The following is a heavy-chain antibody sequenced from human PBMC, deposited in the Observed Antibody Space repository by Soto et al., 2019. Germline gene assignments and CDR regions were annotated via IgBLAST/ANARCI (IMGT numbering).Heavy chain of an antibody. CDR2: ISSSSSTI. J-gene: IGHJ4*02. CDR3: ARDRKSYSTYYFDY. D-gene: IGHD1-26*01. Sequence: EVQLVASGGGLVQPGGSLRLSCAASGFTFSSSSMNWVRQAPGKGLEWVSYISSSSSTIYYADSVKGRFTISRDNAKNSLYLQMNSLRDEDTAVYYCARDRKSYSTYYFDYWGQGTLVTVSS. CDR1: GFTFSSSS. V-gene: IGHV3-48*02.